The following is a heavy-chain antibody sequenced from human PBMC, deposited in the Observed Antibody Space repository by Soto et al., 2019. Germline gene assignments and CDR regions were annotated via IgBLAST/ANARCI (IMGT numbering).Heavy chain of an antibody. D-gene: IGHD6-13*01. J-gene: IGHJ6*02. V-gene: IGHV3-30-3*01. Sequence: GSLRLSCAASGFTFSSYAMHWVRQAPGKGLEWVAVISYDGSNKYYADSVKGRFTISRDNSKNTLYLQMNSLRDEDTAVYYCARGYSSSWYEYYYYYYGMDVWGQGTTVTSP. CDR1: GFTFSSYA. CDR3: ARGYSSSWYEYYYYYYGMDV. CDR2: ISYDGSNK.